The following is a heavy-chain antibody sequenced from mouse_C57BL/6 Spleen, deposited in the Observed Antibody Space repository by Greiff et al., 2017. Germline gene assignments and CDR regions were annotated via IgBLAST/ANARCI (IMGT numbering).Heavy chain of an antibody. V-gene: IGHV1-26*01. CDR1: GYTFTDYY. Sequence: EVQLQQSGPELVKPGASVKISCKASGYTFTDYYMNWVKQSHGKSLEWIGDINPNDGGTSYNQKFKGKATLTVDKSSSTAYMELRSLTSEDSAVYYCARGRANWFDYWGQGTTLTVSS. D-gene: IGHD4-1*01. CDR3: ARGRANWFDY. CDR2: INPNDGGT. J-gene: IGHJ2*01.